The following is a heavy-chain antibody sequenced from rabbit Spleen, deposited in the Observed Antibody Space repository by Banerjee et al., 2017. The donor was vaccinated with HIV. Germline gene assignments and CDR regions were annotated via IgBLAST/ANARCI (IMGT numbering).Heavy chain of an antibody. Sequence: QQQLEESGGGLVQPEGSLTLTCTASGFSFSSSYYMCWVRQAPGKGLEWIACIDTGSSGFTYFATWAKGRFTCSKTSSTTVTLQMTSLTAADTATYFCARGAWSTDCMNLWGPGTLVTVS. CDR3: ARGAWSTDCMNL. CDR2: IDTGSSGFT. CDR1: GFSFSSSYY. V-gene: IGHV1S45*01. D-gene: IGHD7-1*01. J-gene: IGHJ4*01.